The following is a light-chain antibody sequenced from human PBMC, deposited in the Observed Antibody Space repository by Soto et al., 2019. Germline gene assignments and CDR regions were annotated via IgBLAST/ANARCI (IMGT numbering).Light chain of an antibody. CDR2: EDN. CDR1: SGSIASNY. V-gene: IGLV6-57*03. CDR3: QSYDSSFVV. Sequence: NFMLTQPHSVSESPGKTVTISCTRSSGSIASNYVQWYQQRPGSAPTTVIYEDNQRPSGVPDRFSGSIDSSSNSASLTISGLKTEDEADYYCQSYDSSFVVFRGGTKLTVL. J-gene: IGLJ2*01.